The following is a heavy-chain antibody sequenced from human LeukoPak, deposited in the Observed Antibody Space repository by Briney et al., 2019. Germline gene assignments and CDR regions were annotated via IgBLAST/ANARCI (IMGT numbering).Heavy chain of an antibody. D-gene: IGHD2-2*01. CDR3: ARAERTVSGLDV. CDR1: GFTFSDYS. J-gene: IGHJ6*02. Sequence: PGGSLRLSCAASGFTFSDYSMNWVRQAPGKGLEWISYISSSSSSVYYADSVKGRFTISRDNAKNSLFLQMNSLRDEDTAVYYCARAERTVSGLDVWGQGTTVTVSS. V-gene: IGHV3-48*02. CDR2: ISSSSSSV.